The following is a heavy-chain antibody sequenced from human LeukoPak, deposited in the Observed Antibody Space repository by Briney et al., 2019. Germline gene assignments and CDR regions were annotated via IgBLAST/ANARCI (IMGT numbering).Heavy chain of an antibody. J-gene: IGHJ4*02. D-gene: IGHD6-19*01. CDR3: AKDGQAVAGFDY. CDR1: GFTFSSYA. CDR2: ISYDGSNK. Sequence: PGRSLRLSCAASGFTFSSYAMHWVRQAPGKGLEWVAVISYDGSNKYYADSVKGRFTISRDNSRNTLYLQMNSLRAEDTAVYYCAKDGQAVAGFDYWGQGTLVTVSS. V-gene: IGHV3-30-3*01.